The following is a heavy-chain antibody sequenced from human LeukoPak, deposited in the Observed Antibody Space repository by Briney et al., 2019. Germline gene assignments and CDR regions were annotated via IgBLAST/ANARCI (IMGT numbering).Heavy chain of an antibody. CDR2: IYYSGST. CDR1: GGSIRSGGFY. V-gene: IGHV4-30-4*01. D-gene: IGHD3-10*01. J-gene: IGHJ4*02. CDR3: ARGPLLAPFDY. Sequence: SETLSLTCTVSGGSIRSGGFYWTWIRQPPGKGLEWIGYIYYSGSTYYNPSLKSRVTISVDTSKNQFSLKLSSVTAADTAVYYCARGPLLAPFDYWGQGTLVTVSS.